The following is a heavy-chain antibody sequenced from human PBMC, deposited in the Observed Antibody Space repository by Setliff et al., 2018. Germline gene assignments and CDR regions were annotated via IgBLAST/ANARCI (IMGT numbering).Heavy chain of an antibody. J-gene: IGHJ3*02. CDR2: IRSNGGAT. Sequence: LRLSCEASGFSFSSYAMNWVRQAPGKGLEWVSGIRSNGGATHYAQSVKGRFTISRDNSRNTLYLELDSLRAEDTAIYYCAKDSTGRDAFDIWGHGTMVTVSS. CDR1: GFSFSSYA. CDR3: AKDSTGRDAFDI. V-gene: IGHV3-23*01.